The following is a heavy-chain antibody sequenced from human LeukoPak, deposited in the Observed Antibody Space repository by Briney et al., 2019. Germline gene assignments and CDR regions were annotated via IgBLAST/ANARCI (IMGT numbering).Heavy chain of an antibody. CDR2: IIWNGAGT. CDR1: GFTFDYYG. V-gene: IGHV3-20*04. D-gene: IGHD3-22*01. J-gene: IGHJ4*02. CDR3: ARDRYYDTSGFLDY. Sequence: GGSLRLSCAASGFTFDYYGMSWVRQAPGEGLEWVSGIIWNGAGTDYADSMKGRFTISRDNAKNSLYLQMNSLRAEDTALYYCARDRYYDTSGFLDYWGQGTLVTVSS.